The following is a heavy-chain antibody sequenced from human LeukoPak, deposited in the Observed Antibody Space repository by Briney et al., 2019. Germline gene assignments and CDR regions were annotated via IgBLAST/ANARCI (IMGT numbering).Heavy chain of an antibody. CDR3: ARVPSYYYDSSTGIDY. CDR2: ISCSSSYI. V-gene: IGHV3-21*01. D-gene: IGHD3-22*01. J-gene: IGHJ4*02. CDR1: GFTFSSYA. Sequence: GRSLRLSCAASGFTFSSYAMHWVRQAPGKGLEWVSSISCSSSYIYYADSVKGRFTISRDNAKNSLYLQMNSLRAEDTAVYYCARVPSYYYDSSTGIDYWGQGTLVTVSS.